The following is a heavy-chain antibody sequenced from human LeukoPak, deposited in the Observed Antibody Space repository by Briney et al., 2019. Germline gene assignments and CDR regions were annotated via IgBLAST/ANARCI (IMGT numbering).Heavy chain of an antibody. D-gene: IGHD1-14*01. Sequence: GGSLRLSCAASGFTFSSYGMHWVRQAPGKGLEWVANIKQDGSEKYYVDSVKGRFTISRDNAKNSLYLQMNSLRAVDTAVYYCARGGRTGAFDIWGQGTMVTVSS. CDR1: GFTFSSYG. CDR3: ARGGRTGAFDI. CDR2: IKQDGSEK. V-gene: IGHV3-7*01. J-gene: IGHJ3*02.